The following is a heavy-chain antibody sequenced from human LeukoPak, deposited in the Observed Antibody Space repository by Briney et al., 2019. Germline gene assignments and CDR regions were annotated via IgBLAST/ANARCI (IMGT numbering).Heavy chain of an antibody. D-gene: IGHD5-18*01. CDR1: GFTFSSYS. Sequence: GGSLRLSCAASGFTFSSYSVNWVRQAPGKGLEWVSSISSSGSYIYYADSVKGRFTISRDNAKNSLYLQMNSLRAEDTAVYYCAREGRGYSYAFEYWGQGTLVTVSS. V-gene: IGHV3-21*01. J-gene: IGHJ4*02. CDR3: AREGRGYSYAFEY. CDR2: ISSSGSYI.